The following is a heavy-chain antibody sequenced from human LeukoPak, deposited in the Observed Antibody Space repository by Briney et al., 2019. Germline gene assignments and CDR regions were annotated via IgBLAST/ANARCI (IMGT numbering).Heavy chain of an antibody. Sequence: ASVKVSCKASGYTFTGYYMHWVRQAPGQGLEWMGWINPNSGGTNYAQKFQGRVTMTRDTSISTAYMEPSRLRSDDTAVYYCARVPTMVRGVPYYYYMDVWGKGTTVTVSS. V-gene: IGHV1-2*02. CDR3: ARVPTMVRGVPYYYYMDV. CDR2: INPNSGGT. J-gene: IGHJ6*03. D-gene: IGHD3-10*01. CDR1: GYTFTGYY.